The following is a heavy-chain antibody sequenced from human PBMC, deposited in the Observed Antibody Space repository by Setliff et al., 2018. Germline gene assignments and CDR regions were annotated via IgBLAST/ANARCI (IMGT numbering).Heavy chain of an antibody. CDR3: ARDPWQWLTTFTSAEYFQH. J-gene: IGHJ1*01. D-gene: IGHD6-19*01. CDR2: IIPIFGTA. V-gene: IGHV1-69*06. Sequence: GASVQVSCKASGGTFSSYAISWVRQAPGQGLEWMGRIIPIFGTANYAQKFQGRVTITADKSTSTAYMELSSLRSEDTAVYYCARDPWQWLTTFTSAEYFQHWGQGTLVTVSS. CDR1: GGTFSSYA.